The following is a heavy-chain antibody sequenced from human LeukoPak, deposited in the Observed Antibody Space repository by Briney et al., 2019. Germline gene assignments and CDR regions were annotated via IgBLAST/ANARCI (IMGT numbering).Heavy chain of an antibody. CDR1: GYSISSGYF. Sequence: PSETLSLTCTVSGYSISSGYFWGWIRQPPGKGLEWIGTIYHSGSTYYNPSLKSRVTISVDTSKNQVSLKLTSVTAADTAVYYCARAPGRGVRGVRDYYYYYMDVWGKGTTVTVSS. J-gene: IGHJ6*03. V-gene: IGHV4-38-2*02. CDR3: ARAPGRGVRGVRDYYYYYMDV. D-gene: IGHD3-10*01. CDR2: IYHSGST.